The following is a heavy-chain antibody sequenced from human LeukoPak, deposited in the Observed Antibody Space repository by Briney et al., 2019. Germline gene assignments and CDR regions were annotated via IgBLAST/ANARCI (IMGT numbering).Heavy chain of an antibody. CDR3: AKSNGYGLVDI. Sequence: SETLSLTCAVSGGSISSSNWWSWVRQPPGKGLEWIGEIYHSGSTNYNPSLKSRVTISLDTSRNQFSLKLNSVTAADTAVYYCAKSNGYGLVDIWGQGTMVSVSS. J-gene: IGHJ3*02. D-gene: IGHD3-10*01. V-gene: IGHV4-4*02. CDR2: IYHSGST. CDR1: GGSISSSNW.